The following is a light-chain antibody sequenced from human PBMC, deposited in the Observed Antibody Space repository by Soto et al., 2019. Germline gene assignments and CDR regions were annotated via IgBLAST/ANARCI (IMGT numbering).Light chain of an antibody. CDR2: AAF. CDR3: QQSYSTLLT. J-gene: IGKJ4*01. V-gene: IGKV1-39*01. CDR1: QSISSY. Sequence: DIQMTQSPSSLSASVGDVVTITCRASQSISSYLTWYQQRPGKAPKLLIYAAFSLQSGGPSRFGVSGSGTDFTLTITSLQPEDVATYYCQQSYSTLLTFGGGTKVEIK.